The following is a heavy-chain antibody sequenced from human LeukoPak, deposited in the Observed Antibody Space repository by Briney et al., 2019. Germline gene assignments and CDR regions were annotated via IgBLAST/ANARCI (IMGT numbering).Heavy chain of an antibody. Sequence: PSETLSLTCTVSGGSISSGGYYWSWIRQPPGKGLEWIGYIYHSGSTYYNPSLKSRVTISVDRSQNQFSLKLSSVTAADTAVYYCARRYCSGGSCSNWFDPWGQGTLVTVSS. J-gene: IGHJ5*02. V-gene: IGHV4-30-2*01. D-gene: IGHD2-15*01. CDR3: ARRYCSGGSCSNWFDP. CDR2: IYHSGST. CDR1: GGSISSGGYY.